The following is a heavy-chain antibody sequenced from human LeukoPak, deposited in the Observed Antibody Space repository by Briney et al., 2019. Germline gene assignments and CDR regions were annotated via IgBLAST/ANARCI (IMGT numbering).Heavy chain of an antibody. CDR2: IYYSGST. CDR3: ARDRGTAMVKY. CDR1: GGSISSGDYY. D-gene: IGHD5-18*01. J-gene: IGHJ4*02. V-gene: IGHV4-30-4*01. Sequence: SETLSLTCTVSGGSISSGDYYWSWIRQPPGKGLEWIGYIYYSGSTYYNPSLKSRVTISVDTSKNQFSLKLSSVTAADTAVYYCARDRGTAMVKYCGQGTLVTVSS.